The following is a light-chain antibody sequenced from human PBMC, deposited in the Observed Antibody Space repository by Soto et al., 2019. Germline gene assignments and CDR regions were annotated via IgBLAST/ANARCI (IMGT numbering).Light chain of an antibody. CDR2: KAS. CDR3: QQYSTYSWT. J-gene: IGKJ1*01. V-gene: IGKV1-5*03. CDR1: QSISIW. Sequence: DIPMTQSPSTLSASVGDRVTITCRASQSISIWLAWYQQKPGKAPKLLIYKASSLESGVPSRFSGSGSGTEFTLTISSLQPDDFATYYCQQYSTYSWTFGQGTKVEIK.